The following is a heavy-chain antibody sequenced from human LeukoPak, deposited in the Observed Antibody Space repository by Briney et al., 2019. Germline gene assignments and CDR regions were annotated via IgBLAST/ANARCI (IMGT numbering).Heavy chain of an antibody. CDR1: GGSIRNYY. J-gene: IGHJ5*02. Sequence: SETLSLTCSVSGGSIRNYYLSWIRQSPGKGLEWIGNVDKRGSTDYNPSFKSRVIVSSDTSRNEFSLKLNSVTAADTAIYYCARGGSSCYGCHDWFDPWGQGTRVTVSS. D-gene: IGHD2-2*01. CDR2: VDKRGST. CDR3: ARGGSSCYGCHDWFDP. V-gene: IGHV4-59*08.